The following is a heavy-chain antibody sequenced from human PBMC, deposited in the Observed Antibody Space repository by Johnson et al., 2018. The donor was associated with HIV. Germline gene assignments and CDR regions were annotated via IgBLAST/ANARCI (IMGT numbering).Heavy chain of an antibody. J-gene: IGHJ3*02. V-gene: IGHV3-23*04. D-gene: IGHD6-19*01. CDR1: GFTFSSYA. Sequence: VQLVESGGGVVQPGRSLRLSCVASGFTFSSYAMSWVRQAPGKGLEWVSSISGSGIYYADSVKGRFTISRDNSKNSLHLQMNSLRAEDTAFYYCARDRRNRQWQRLDAFDIWGQGTMVIVSS. CDR3: ARDRRNRQWQRLDAFDI. CDR2: ISGSGI.